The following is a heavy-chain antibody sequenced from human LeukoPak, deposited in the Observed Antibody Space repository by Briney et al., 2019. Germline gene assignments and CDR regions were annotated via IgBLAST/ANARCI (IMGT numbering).Heavy chain of an antibody. CDR3: ANSRLERLLYWFDP. CDR1: GFTFSSYG. J-gene: IGHJ5*02. V-gene: IGHV3-30*02. D-gene: IGHD1-1*01. CDR2: IRYDGSNK. Sequence: PGGSLRLSCAASGFTFSSYGMHWVRQAPGKGLEWVAFIRYDGSNKYYADSVKGRFTISRDNSKNTLYLQMNSLRAEDTAVYYCANSRLERLLYWFDPWGQGTLVTVSS.